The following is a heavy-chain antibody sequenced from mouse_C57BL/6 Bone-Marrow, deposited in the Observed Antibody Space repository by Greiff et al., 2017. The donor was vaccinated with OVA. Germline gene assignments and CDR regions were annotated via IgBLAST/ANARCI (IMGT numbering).Heavy chain of an antibody. CDR3: TLTGPAWFAY. CDR2: IDPENGDT. J-gene: IGHJ3*01. Sequence: VHVKQSGAELVRPGASVKLSCTASGFNIKDDYMHWVKQRPEQGLEWIGWIDPENGDTEYASKFQGKATITADTSSNTAYLQLSSLTSEDTAVYYCTLTGPAWFAYWGQGTLVTGSA. CDR1: GFNIKDDY. V-gene: IGHV14-4*01. D-gene: IGHD4-1*01.